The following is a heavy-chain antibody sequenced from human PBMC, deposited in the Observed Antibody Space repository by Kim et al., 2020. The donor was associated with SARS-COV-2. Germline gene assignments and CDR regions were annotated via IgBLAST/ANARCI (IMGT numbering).Heavy chain of an antibody. Sequence: SETLSLTCTVSGGSISSGGYYWSWIRQHPGKGLEWIGYIYYSGSTYYNPSLKSRVTISVDTSKNQFSLKLSSVTAADTAVYYCARDRRCSGGSCYYYYYGMDVWGQGTTVTVSS. CDR2: IYYSGST. CDR3: ARDRRCSGGSCYYYYYGMDV. J-gene: IGHJ6*02. V-gene: IGHV4-31*03. D-gene: IGHD2-15*01. CDR1: GGSISSGGYY.